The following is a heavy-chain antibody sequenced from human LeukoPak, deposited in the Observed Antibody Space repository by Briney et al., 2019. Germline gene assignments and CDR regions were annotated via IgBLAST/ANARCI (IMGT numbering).Heavy chain of an antibody. J-gene: IGHJ6*03. Sequence: GGSLRLSCAASGFTFSNARMSWVRQAPGKGLEWVGRIKSKTDGGTTDYAAPVKGRFTISRDDSKNTLYLQMNSLKTEDTAVYYCTTITYYYDSSGYGYYYYYYMDVWGKGTTVTVSS. D-gene: IGHD3-22*01. CDR2: IKSKTDGGTT. V-gene: IGHV3-15*01. CDR1: GFTFSNAR. CDR3: TTITYYYDSSGYGYYYYYYMDV.